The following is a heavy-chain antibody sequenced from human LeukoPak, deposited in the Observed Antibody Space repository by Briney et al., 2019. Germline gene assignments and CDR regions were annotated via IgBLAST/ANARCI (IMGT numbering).Heavy chain of an antibody. CDR1: GYTFTGYY. Sequence: ASVKVSCKASGYTFTGYYMHWVRQAPGQGLEWMGWINPNSGGTNYAQKFQGRVTMTRDTSISTAYTELSRLRSDDTAVYYCARGPLTYYYGSGSYRPPPIDYWGQGTLVTVSS. D-gene: IGHD3-10*01. CDR2: INPNSGGT. J-gene: IGHJ4*02. V-gene: IGHV1-2*02. CDR3: ARGPLTYYYGSGSYRPPPIDY.